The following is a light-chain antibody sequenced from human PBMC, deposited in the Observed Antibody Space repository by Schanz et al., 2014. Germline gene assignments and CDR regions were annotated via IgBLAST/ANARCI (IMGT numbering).Light chain of an antibody. CDR2: EVS. Sequence: QSALTQPASVSGSPGQSITISCTGTSSDIGGRAYVSWYQQRPGKAPQLMIYEVSKRPSGVPDRFSGSKSGNTASLTISGLQAEDEADYYCQSYDSSLSGSGVFGGGTKLTVL. J-gene: IGLJ2*01. CDR3: QSYDSSLSGSGV. CDR1: SSDIGGRAY. V-gene: IGLV2-14*01.